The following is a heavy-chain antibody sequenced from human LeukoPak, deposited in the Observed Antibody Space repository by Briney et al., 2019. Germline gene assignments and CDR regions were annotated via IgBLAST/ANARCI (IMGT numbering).Heavy chain of an antibody. J-gene: IGHJ6*03. D-gene: IGHD2-2*01. V-gene: IGHV4-38-2*02. CDR2: IYHSGST. Sequence: PSQTLSLTCTLSGYSISSGYYWGWIRQPPGKGLDWIGSIYHSGSTYYNPSLKSRVTISVDTSKNQFSLKLSSVTAADTAVYYCARQEYQLLGTYYYYYYYMDVWGKGTTVTISS. CDR3: ARQEYQLLGTYYYYYYYMDV. CDR1: GYSISSGYY.